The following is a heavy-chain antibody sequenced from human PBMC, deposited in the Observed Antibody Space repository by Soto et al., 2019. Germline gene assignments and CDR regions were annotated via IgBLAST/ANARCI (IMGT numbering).Heavy chain of an antibody. J-gene: IGHJ4*02. Sequence: GVSLRLSCAASHFTFSPSRMNYIPQAPGKGLEWVANINRDGSAKYYVDSLKGRCTNSRENAKKSLDLQMNSLRAEDTAVYFCTRVSRGHWVDYWGKGALVTVSS. CDR3: TRVSRGHWVDY. CDR2: INRDGSAK. CDR1: HFTFSPSR. D-gene: IGHD3-10*01. V-gene: IGHV3-7*03.